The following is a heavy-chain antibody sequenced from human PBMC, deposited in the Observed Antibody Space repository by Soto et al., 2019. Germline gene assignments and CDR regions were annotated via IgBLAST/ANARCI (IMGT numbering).Heavy chain of an antibody. D-gene: IGHD3-3*01. CDR3: ARVNFWSGYYSVDWFDP. V-gene: IGHV4-34*01. J-gene: IGHJ5*02. CDR1: GGSFSGYY. Sequence: PSETLSLTCAVYGGSFSGYYWSWIRQPPGKGLEWIGEINHSGSTNYNPSLKSRVTISVDTSKNQFSLKLSSVTAADTAVYYCARVNFWSGYYSVDWFDPWGQGXLVTVYS. CDR2: INHSGST.